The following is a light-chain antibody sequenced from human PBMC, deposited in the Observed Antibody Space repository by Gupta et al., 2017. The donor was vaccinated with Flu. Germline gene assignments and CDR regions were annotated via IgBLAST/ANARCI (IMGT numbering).Light chain of an antibody. J-gene: IGKJ4*01. Sequence: GTLYLSPGERATRSCRASQSIRNNYVAWYQQKPGQGPKLLIYGASSRATGIADRFGGSGSGTDFTLTISGREAEDFAVYYCQQEDTSPLTFGGGTXVEIK. CDR1: QSIRNNY. CDR2: GAS. CDR3: QQEDTSPLT. V-gene: IGKV3-20*01.